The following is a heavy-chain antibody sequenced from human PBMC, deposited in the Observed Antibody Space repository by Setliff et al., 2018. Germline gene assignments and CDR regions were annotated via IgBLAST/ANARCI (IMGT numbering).Heavy chain of an antibody. CDR3: ARGIGGYCSSMSCSNESWP. V-gene: IGHV4-31*03. Sequence: SETLSLTCSVSGGSISSGGYYWGWIRQFPGKGLEWIGNIYHSGHTYYNPSLKSRVTLSLDTSKNQFSLKLSSVTAADTAVYYCARGIGGYCSSMSCSNESWPWGQGTLVTVS. CDR2: IYHSGHT. CDR1: GGSISSGGYY. D-gene: IGHD2-2*01. J-gene: IGHJ5*02.